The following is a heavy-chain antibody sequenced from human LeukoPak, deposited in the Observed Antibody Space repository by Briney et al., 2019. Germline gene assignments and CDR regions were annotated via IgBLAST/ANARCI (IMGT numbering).Heavy chain of an antibody. CDR3: ARASYYDSSGYLDY. CDR1: GFTFDDYG. D-gene: IGHD3-22*01. CDR2: INWNGGST. J-gene: IGHJ4*02. V-gene: IGHV3-20*04. Sequence: GGSLRLSCAASGFTFDDYGMSWVRQAPGKGLEWVSGINWNGGSTGYADSVKGRFTISRDNAKNSLYLQMNSLRAEDTALYYCARASYYDSSGYLDYWGQGTLVTVSS.